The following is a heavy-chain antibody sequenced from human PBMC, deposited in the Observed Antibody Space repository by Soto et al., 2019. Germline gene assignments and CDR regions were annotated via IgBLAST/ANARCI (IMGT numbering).Heavy chain of an antibody. CDR1: VGSISSYY. D-gene: IGHD6-6*01. J-gene: IGHJ4*02. CDR2: VYHSGST. Sequence: PSETLSLTCTVSVGSISSYYWSWIRQPPGKGLEWIGYVYHSGSTNYNPSLKSRVSMSVDVSRNHFSLTLHSVTAADTAVYFCTSSYSTSSSPDYWGQGTLVTVSS. V-gene: IGHV4-59*01. CDR3: TSSYSTSSSPDY.